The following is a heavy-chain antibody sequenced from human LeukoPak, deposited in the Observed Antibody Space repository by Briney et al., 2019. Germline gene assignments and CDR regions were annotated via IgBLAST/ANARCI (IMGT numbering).Heavy chain of an antibody. V-gene: IGHV4-59*01. CDR3: ARDREYSSGWYGFGY. CDR1: GDSISNYY. Sequence: SETLSLTCTVSGDSISNYYWSWIRQPLGKGLEWIAYIYYSERAKYNPSLKSRVTISVDTSKNQLSLKLSSVTAADTAVYYCARDREYSSGWYGFGYWGQGTLVTVSS. D-gene: IGHD6-19*01. CDR2: IYYSERA. J-gene: IGHJ4*02.